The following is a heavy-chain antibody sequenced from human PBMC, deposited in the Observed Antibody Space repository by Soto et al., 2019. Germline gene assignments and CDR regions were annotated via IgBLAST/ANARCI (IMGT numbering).Heavy chain of an antibody. CDR1: GFTFNNYW. CDR3: AREAWYDAFDI. J-gene: IGHJ3*02. V-gene: IGHV3-74*01. Sequence: GGSLRLSCAASGFTFNNYWMHWVRQAPGKGLVWVSRINRDGTATTYADSVKGRFTISRDNAKNTLYLQMNSLRAEETAVYYCAREAWYDAFDIWGQGTMVTVSS. CDR2: INRDGTAT. D-gene: IGHD2-15*01.